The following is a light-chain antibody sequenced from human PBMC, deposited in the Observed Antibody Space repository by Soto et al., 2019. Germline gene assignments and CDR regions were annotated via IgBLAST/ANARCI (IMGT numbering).Light chain of an antibody. CDR3: QQYGSSPYT. Sequence: EIVLTQSPGTLSLSPGERATLSCRASQSVSSNYLAWYQQKPGQAPRLLVYGASSRATGIPDRFSGSGSGKDFTLTISRLEPEDFAVYYCQQYGSSPYTFGQGTKLKIK. CDR2: GAS. V-gene: IGKV3-20*01. CDR1: QSVSSNY. J-gene: IGKJ2*01.